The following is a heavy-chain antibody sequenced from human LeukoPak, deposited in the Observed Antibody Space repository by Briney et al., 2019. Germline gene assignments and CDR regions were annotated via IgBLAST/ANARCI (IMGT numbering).Heavy chain of an antibody. CDR2: IDSSGRST. D-gene: IGHD1-26*01. Sequence: GGSLRLSCAASGFTFSRNGMSWVRQAPGKGLKWVSAIDSSGRSTHYADSVKGRFSISRDNSKNTLILQMNSLRVEDTAVYYCAKALYDSSGDGYWGQGTLVTISS. CDR3: AKALYDSSGDGY. J-gene: IGHJ4*02. CDR1: GFTFSRNG. V-gene: IGHV3-23*05.